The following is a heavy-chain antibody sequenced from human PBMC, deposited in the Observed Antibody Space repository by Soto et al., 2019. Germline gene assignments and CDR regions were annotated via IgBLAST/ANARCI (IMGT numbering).Heavy chain of an antibody. D-gene: IGHD3-9*01. CDR3: AGDRYESYDILPYDAFDI. CDR2: IRDSGDSI. CDR1: GFSFSTYA. Sequence: GGSLRLSCAASGFSFSTYAMTWVRQAPGMGLEWVSTIRDSGDSIYYADSVKGRFTISRDNSRNTLYLQMNSLRAEDSALYYCAGDRYESYDILPYDAFDICGHGTLVTVAS. J-gene: IGHJ3*02. V-gene: IGHV3-23*01.